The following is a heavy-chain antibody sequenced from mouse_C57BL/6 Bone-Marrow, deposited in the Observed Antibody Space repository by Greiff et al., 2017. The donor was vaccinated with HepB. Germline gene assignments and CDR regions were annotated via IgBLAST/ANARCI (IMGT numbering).Heavy chain of an antibody. V-gene: IGHV5-17*01. CDR3: AISLYAMDF. Sequence: EVKLVEPGGGLVKPGGSLKLSCAASGFTFSDYGMHWVRQAPEKGLEWVAYISSGSSTINYADKVKGRVTITRDNAKNTLFLQMTSLRSEDTAMYYCAISLYAMDFWGQGTSVTVSS. CDR2: ISSGSSTI. D-gene: IGHD6-1*01. CDR1: GFTFSDYG. J-gene: IGHJ4*01.